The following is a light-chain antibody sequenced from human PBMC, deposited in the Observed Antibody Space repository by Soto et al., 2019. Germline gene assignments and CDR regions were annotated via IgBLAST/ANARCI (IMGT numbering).Light chain of an antibody. CDR2: GAS. J-gene: IGKJ1*01. V-gene: IGKV3-15*01. CDR1: QTVSTN. CDR3: QQYNSWPPLT. Sequence: EIVMTQSPDTLSVSPGDRATLSCRASQTVSTNLAWYQQKPGQAPRLLIYGASTRATGVPARFSGSGSRTEFTLTISSLQSEDFAVYYCQQYNSWPPLTFGQGTKVEIK.